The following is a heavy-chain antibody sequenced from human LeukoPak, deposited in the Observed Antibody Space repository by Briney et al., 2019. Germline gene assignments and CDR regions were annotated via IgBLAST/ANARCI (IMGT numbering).Heavy chain of an antibody. CDR3: ASILYYYGSGSYTAHFDY. CDR2: IDYSGST. V-gene: IGHV4-39*01. CDR1: GGSISSSSYY. J-gene: IGHJ4*02. D-gene: IGHD3-10*01. Sequence: PSETLSLTCTVSGGSISSSSYYWGWIRQPPGKGLEWIGSIDYSGSTYYNPSLNSRVTISVYTYKNQFSLKLSSVTAADTAVYYCASILYYYGSGSYTAHFDYWGQGTLVTVSS.